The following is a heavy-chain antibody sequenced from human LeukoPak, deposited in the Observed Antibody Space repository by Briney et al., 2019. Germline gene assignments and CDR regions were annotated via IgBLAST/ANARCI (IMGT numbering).Heavy chain of an antibody. Sequence: PGGALRLSCAASGLTVSCNYMSGVRQAPGKGLEGVSVIYSGGSTYYAESVKGRFTISTANSKNTMNLKMNSLRAEDTAVYYCAREHRYSSGWYSRGVFAPWGQGTLVTASS. V-gene: IGHV3-66*01. J-gene: IGHJ5*02. CDR1: GLTVSCNY. CDR3: AREHRYSSGWYSRGVFAP. CDR2: IYSGGST. D-gene: IGHD6-19*01.